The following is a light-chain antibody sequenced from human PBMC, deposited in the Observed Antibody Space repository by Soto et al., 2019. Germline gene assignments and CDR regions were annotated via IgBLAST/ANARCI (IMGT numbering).Light chain of an antibody. V-gene: IGKV1-5*03. J-gene: IGKJ2*01. CDR3: QHYDSYPYT. CDR2: KAS. CDR1: QDVSHW. Sequence: DIHMDQSPSALSASVGDRVTITCRASQDVSHWLAWYQQKPGQAPKLVIYKASSLESGVPSRFSGRGSGTGFTLTIRDLQPDDFATYYCQHYDSYPYTFGQGTSLEIK.